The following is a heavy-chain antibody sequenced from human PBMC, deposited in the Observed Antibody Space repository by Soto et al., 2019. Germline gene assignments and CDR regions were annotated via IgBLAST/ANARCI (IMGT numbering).Heavy chain of an antibody. Sequence: QVQLVESGGGVVQPGRSLRLFCAASRFTFSSYGMHWVRQAPGKGLEWVAVIWYDGSNKYYADSVKGRFTISRDNSKNTLYLQMNSLRAEDTAVYYCARDSYGSGSYYTYFDYWGQGTLVTVSS. CDR3: ARDSYGSGSYYTYFDY. V-gene: IGHV3-33*01. CDR1: RFTFSSYG. J-gene: IGHJ4*02. D-gene: IGHD3-10*01. CDR2: IWYDGSNK.